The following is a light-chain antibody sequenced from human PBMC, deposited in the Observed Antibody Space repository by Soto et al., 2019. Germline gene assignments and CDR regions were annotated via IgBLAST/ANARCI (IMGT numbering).Light chain of an antibody. V-gene: IGKV3-11*01. CDR2: DAS. CDR3: QQRSNWKT. CDR1: QSVSSY. J-gene: IGKJ1*01. Sequence: EIVLTQSPATLSLSPGERATLSCRASQSVSSYLAWYQQKPGQAPRLLIYDASNRATGIPARFSGSGSGKDFTLNISSLEPEDFAVYYCQQRSNWKTFGQGTKVDIK.